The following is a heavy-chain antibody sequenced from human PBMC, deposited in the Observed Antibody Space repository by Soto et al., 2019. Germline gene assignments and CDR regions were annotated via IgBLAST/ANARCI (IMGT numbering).Heavy chain of an antibody. Sequence: QVQLLESGPGLVKPSGTLSLTCAVSGGSFTSNNWWTWVRQPPGQGLEWIGEIYRTGSTNYNPSLKSRVTISLDKSENQFSLKVTSLTAADTAVYYCASRYPGTSVDYWGQGTLVTVSS. CDR3: ASRYPGTSVDY. CDR1: GGSFTSNNW. V-gene: IGHV4-4*02. D-gene: IGHD1-7*01. CDR2: IYRTGST. J-gene: IGHJ4*02.